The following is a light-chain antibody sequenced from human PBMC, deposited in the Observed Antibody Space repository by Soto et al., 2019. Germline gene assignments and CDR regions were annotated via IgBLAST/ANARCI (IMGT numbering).Light chain of an antibody. J-gene: IGKJ4*01. CDR3: QQRSNWPGLT. CDR1: QSVSSY. CDR2: DAS. Sequence: EIVLTQSPATLSLSPGERATLSCRASQSVSSYLAWYQQKPGQAPRLLIYDASNRATGIPARFSGSGSGTAVTLTISSLEPEDFAVYYCQQRSNWPGLTFGGGTKVEIK. V-gene: IGKV3-11*01.